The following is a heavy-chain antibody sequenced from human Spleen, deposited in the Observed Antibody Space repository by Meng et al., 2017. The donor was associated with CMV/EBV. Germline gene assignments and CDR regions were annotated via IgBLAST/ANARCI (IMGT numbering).Heavy chain of an antibody. CDR3: AREYSGSYYFYYFDY. Sequence: ASVKVSCKASGYTFTSYGISWVRQAPGQGLEWMGWISAYNGNTNYAQKLQGRVTMTTDTSTSTAYMELRSLRSDDTAVYYCAREYSGSYYFYYFDYWGQGTLVTVS. CDR2: ISAYNGNT. J-gene: IGHJ4*02. V-gene: IGHV1-18*01. D-gene: IGHD1-26*01. CDR1: GYTFTSYG.